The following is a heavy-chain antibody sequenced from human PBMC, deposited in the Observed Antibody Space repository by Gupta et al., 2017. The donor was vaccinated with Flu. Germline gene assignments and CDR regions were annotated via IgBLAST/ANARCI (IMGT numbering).Heavy chain of an antibody. Sequence: IRQPPGKGLEWIGEINHSGSTNYNPSLKSRVTISVDTSKNQFSLKLSSVTAADTAVYYCARGGYSGYDPYYYGMDVWGQGTTVTVSS. J-gene: IGHJ6*02. CDR2: INHSGST. CDR3: ARGGYSGYDPYYYGMDV. V-gene: IGHV4-34*01. D-gene: IGHD5-12*01.